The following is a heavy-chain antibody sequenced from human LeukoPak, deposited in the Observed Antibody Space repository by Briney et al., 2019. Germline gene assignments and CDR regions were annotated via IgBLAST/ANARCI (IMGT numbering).Heavy chain of an antibody. CDR2: ISYDGSNK. D-gene: IGHD6-13*01. CDR1: GFTFSSYG. V-gene: IGHV3-30*03. CDR3: ASAGYSETYYYYYGMDV. J-gene: IGHJ6*02. Sequence: PGRSLRLSCAASGFTFSSYGMHWVRQAPGKGLEWVAVISYDGSNKYYADSVKGRFTISRDNSKNTLYLQMNSLRAEDTAVYYCASAGYSETYYYYYGMDVWGQGTTVTVSS.